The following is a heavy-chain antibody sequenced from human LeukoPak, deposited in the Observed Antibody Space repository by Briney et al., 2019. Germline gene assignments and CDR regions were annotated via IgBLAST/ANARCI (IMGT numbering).Heavy chain of an antibody. J-gene: IGHJ5*02. Sequence: SETLSLTCTVSGGSISSVGYYWSWIRQHPGKGLEWIGYIYFSGSTYYNPSVKSRLTTSVDTSKNQFSLKLSSVTAADTAVYYCARMGTSSSYNWFDPWGQGTRVTVSS. V-gene: IGHV4-31*03. CDR3: ARMGTSSSYNWFDP. CDR1: GGSISSVGYY. CDR2: IYFSGST. D-gene: IGHD2-2*01.